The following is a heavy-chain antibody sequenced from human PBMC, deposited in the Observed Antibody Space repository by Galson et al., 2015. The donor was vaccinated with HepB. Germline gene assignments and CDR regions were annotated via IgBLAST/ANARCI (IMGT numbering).Heavy chain of an antibody. CDR1: GFTFSSYW. D-gene: IGHD6-19*01. V-gene: IGHV3-7*01. Sequence: SLRLSCAASGFTFSSYWISWVRQAPGKGLEWVANLKQDGSEKYYVDSVKGRFTIFRDNAKNSLYLQMNSLRAEDTAVYYCARDLRGSGWYIDYWGQGTLVTVSS. CDR2: LKQDGSEK. CDR3: ARDLRGSGWYIDY. J-gene: IGHJ4*02.